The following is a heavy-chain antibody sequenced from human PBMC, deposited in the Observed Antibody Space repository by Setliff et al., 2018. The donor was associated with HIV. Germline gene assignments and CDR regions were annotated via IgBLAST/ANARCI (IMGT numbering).Heavy chain of an antibody. CDR3: ATDPGWGEQLLSNYYYYYMDV. D-gene: IGHD2-2*01. Sequence: PGGSLRLSCVASGFTFSNAWMKWVRQAPGKGLEWVGRIKSKTDGGTTDHAAPVKGRFTISRDDTKNKLYLQMNSLKTEDTAVYYCATDPGWGEQLLSNYYYYYMDVWGKGTTVTVSS. J-gene: IGHJ6*03. CDR2: IKSKTDGGTT. V-gene: IGHV3-15*01. CDR1: GFTFSNAW.